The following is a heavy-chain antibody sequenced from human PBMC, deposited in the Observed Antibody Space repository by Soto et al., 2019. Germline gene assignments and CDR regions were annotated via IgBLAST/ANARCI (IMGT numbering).Heavy chain of an antibody. Sequence: EVQLVESGAGLVKPGGSLRLSSAASGFTFSSYSMNWVRKAPGKGLEWVSSISSSSSYIYYADSVKGRFTISRDNAKNSLYLQMNSLRAEDTAVYYCARDGAPYYELAYYGMDVWGQGTTVTVSS. V-gene: IGHV3-21*01. D-gene: IGHD3-16*01. CDR3: ARDGAPYYELAYYGMDV. CDR2: ISSSSSYI. J-gene: IGHJ6*02. CDR1: GFTFSSYS.